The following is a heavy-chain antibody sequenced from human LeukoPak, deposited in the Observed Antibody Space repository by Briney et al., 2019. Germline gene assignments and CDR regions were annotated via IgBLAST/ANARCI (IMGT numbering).Heavy chain of an antibody. D-gene: IGHD5-24*01. Sequence: ASVKVSCKTSGYTFTNYYIHWVRQAPGQGLEWMGIINPSGGSTSYAQKFQGRVTMTRDTSTSTVYMELSSLRSEDTAVYYCARAGDGYSFDYWGQGTLVTVSS. CDR3: ARAGDGYSFDY. CDR1: GYTFTNYY. J-gene: IGHJ4*02. V-gene: IGHV1-46*01. CDR2: INPSGGST.